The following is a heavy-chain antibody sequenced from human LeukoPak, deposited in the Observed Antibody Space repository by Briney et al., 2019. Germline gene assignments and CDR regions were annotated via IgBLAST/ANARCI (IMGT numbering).Heavy chain of an antibody. CDR2: IYYSGST. D-gene: IGHD6-19*01. J-gene: IGHJ4*02. CDR3: ARHSSVDGTDY. V-gene: IGHV4-39*01. Sequence: SETLSLTCTVSGGSISSSSYYWGWIRQPPGKGLEWIGSIYYSGSTYYNPSLKSRVTISVDTSKNQFSLKLSSVTAADTAVYYCARHSSVDGTDYWGQGTLVTVSS. CDR1: GGSISSSSYY.